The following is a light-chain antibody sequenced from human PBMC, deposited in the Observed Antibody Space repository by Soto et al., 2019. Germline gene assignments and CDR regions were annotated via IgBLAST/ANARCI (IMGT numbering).Light chain of an antibody. CDR3: QQYSKWPLT. CDR1: QSLYSN. J-gene: IGKJ4*01. Sequence: EIVMTQSPATLSVSPGERATLSCRASQSLYSNLAWYQQKPGQSPRLLIYATSTRATGIPARFSGSGSGTDFTLTISSLQSEDFALYYCQQYSKWPLTFGGGTMMEIK. V-gene: IGKV3-15*01. CDR2: ATS.